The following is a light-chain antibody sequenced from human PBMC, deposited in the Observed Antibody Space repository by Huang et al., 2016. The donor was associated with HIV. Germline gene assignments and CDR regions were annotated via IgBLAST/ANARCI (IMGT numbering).Light chain of an antibody. CDR2: GAS. Sequence: EIVLTQSPGTLSLSPGERATLSCGASQSVSSTYLAWYQQKPGQAPRLLISGASSRATDLPDRFSGSGSGTDFTLTISRLEPEDFAVYYCQQYGTSHFTFGPGTRVDIK. CDR3: QQYGTSHFT. CDR1: QSVSSTY. V-gene: IGKV3-20*01. J-gene: IGKJ3*01.